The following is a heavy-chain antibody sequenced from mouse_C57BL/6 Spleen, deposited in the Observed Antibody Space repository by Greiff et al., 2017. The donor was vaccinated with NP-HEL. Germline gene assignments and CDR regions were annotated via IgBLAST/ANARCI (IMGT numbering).Heavy chain of an antibody. Sequence: QVQLQQPGAELVMPGASVKLSCKASGYTFTSYWMHWVKQRPGQGLEWIGEIDPSGSYTNYNQKFKGKSTLTVDKSSSTAYMQLSSLTSEDSAVYYCARADYYDYDWFAYWGQGTLVTVSA. CDR2: IDPSGSYT. J-gene: IGHJ3*01. V-gene: IGHV1-69*01. CDR3: ARADYYDYDWFAY. CDR1: GYTFTSYW. D-gene: IGHD2-4*01.